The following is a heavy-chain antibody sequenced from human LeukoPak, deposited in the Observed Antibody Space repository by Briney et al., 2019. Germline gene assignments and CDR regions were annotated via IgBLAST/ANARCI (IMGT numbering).Heavy chain of an antibody. CDR1: GYTFTGYY. J-gene: IGHJ6*02. V-gene: IGHV1-2*04. CDR3: ARADTKSYYYGMDV. D-gene: IGHD5-18*01. Sequence: EASVKASCQASGYTFTGYYMHWVRQAPGQGLEWMGWINPNSGGTNYAQKFQGWVTMTRDTSISTAYKELSRLRSDDTAVYYCARADTKSYYYGMDVWGQGTTVTVSS. CDR2: INPNSGGT.